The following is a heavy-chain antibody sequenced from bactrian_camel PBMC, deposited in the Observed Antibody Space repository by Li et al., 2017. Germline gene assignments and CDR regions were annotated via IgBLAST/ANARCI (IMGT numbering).Heavy chain of an antibody. J-gene: IGHJ4*01. CDR2: TYIGGGGTT. D-gene: IGHD5*01. Sequence: HVQLVESGGASVQAGKSLRLSCKITGDPYSSNCRAWFRQAPGKEREGVAATYIGGGGTTYYAHSVKGRFTISQDNAKNTLYLQMNSLKPEDTGMYYCAAGFSCGLKDLNEYMYWAQGTQVTVS. CDR1: GDPYSSNC. V-gene: IGHV3S1*01. CDR3: AAGFSCGLKDLNEYMY.